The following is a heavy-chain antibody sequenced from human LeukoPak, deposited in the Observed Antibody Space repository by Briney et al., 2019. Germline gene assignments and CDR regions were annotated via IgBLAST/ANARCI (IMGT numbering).Heavy chain of an antibody. J-gene: IGHJ4*02. CDR3: AKEDYSSSWYALDY. Sequence: GGSLRLSCAASGFTFDDYAIYWVRQGPGQGLEWVSLISGDGGSIYYADSVKGRFTISRDNSKNSLYLQMNSLRTEDTALYYCAKEDYSSSWYALDYWGQGTLVTVSS. V-gene: IGHV3-43*02. CDR1: GFTFDDYA. D-gene: IGHD6-13*01. CDR2: ISGDGGSI.